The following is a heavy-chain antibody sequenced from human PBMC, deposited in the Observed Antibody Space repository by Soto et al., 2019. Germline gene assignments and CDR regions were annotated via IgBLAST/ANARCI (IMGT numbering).Heavy chain of an antibody. J-gene: IGHJ4*02. CDR3: ARGSSRRYFDWSYNFDY. Sequence: ASVKLSCKASGYTFTGYYMHWVRQAPGQGLEWMGWINPNSGGTNYAQKFQGWVTMTRDTSISTAYMELSRLRSDDTAVYFCARGSSRRYFDWSYNFDYWGQGTLVTVSS. D-gene: IGHD3-9*01. CDR1: GYTFTGYY. CDR2: INPNSGGT. V-gene: IGHV1-2*04.